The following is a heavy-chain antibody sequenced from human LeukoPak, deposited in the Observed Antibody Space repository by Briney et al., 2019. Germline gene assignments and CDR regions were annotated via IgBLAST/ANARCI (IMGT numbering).Heavy chain of an antibody. CDR3: ARDARDMVRGVIITPKYYYYYYMDV. D-gene: IGHD3-10*01. CDR1: GDSISSGDYY. J-gene: IGHJ6*03. V-gene: IGHV4-39*07. Sequence: KPSQTLSLTCTVSGDSISSGDYYWGWIRQPPGKGLEWIGSFHYSGSTYYNPSLKGRVTISVNMSKNQFSLKLNSVTAADTAVYYCARDARDMVRGVIITPKYYYYYYMDVWGKGTTVTISS. CDR2: FHYSGST.